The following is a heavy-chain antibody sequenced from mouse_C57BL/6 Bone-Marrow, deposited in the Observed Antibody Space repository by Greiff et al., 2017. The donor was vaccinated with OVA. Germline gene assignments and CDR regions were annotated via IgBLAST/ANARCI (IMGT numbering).Heavy chain of an antibody. V-gene: IGHV1-81*01. CDR2: IYPRSGNT. J-gene: IGHJ1*03. D-gene: IGHD2-1*01. CDR3: ARDGKYLYWYFDV. Sequence: VQLQESGAELARPGASVKLSCKASGYTFTSYGISWVKQRTGQGLEWIGEIYPRSGNTYYNEKFKGKATLTADKSSSTAYMELRSLTSEDSAVYFGARDGKYLYWYFDVWGTGTTVTVSS. CDR1: GYTFTSYG.